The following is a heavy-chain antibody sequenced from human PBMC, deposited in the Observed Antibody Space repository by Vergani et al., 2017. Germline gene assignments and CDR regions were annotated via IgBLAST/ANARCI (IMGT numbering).Heavy chain of an antibody. CDR2: TWYDGNNK. Sequence: QVQLVESGGGVVQPGRSLRLSCAASGFTFNQYGMHWVRQAPGKGLEGVAVTWYDGNNKQYADSVKGRFTISRDNSKSTMYLQMNSLRDKDTGVYYCARDLRLLYNRFDPWGQGTLVTVSS. CDR1: GFTFNQYG. V-gene: IGHV3-33*01. CDR3: ARDLRLLYNRFDP. D-gene: IGHD1-14*01. J-gene: IGHJ5*02.